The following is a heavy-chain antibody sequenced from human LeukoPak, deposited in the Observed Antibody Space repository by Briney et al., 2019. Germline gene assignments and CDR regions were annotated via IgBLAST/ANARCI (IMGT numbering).Heavy chain of an antibody. CDR1: GYTFTSYG. V-gene: IGHV1-18*01. Sequence: ASVKVSCKASGYTFTSYGISWVRQAPGQGLEWMGWISAYNGNTNYAQMLQGRVTMTTDTSTSTAYMELRSLRSDDTAVYYCARVYLSYGDYDYWGQGTLVTVSS. J-gene: IGHJ4*02. CDR3: ARVYLSYGDYDY. D-gene: IGHD4-17*01. CDR2: ISAYNGNT.